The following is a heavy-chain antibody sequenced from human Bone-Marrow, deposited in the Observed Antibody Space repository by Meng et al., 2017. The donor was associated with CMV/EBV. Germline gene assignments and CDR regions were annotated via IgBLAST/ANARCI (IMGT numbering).Heavy chain of an antibody. CDR3: AATSYSTSWYEY. CDR1: GFTFRGSW. V-gene: IGHV3-74*01. CDR2: VNIDWSST. J-gene: IGHJ4*02. D-gene: IGHD2-2*01. Sequence: CAASGFTFRGSWMHWFRQSPGTGLVWVSRVNIDWSSTIYADSVKGRFTISRDNAKNTLYLQMNSLTAEDTAVYYCAATSYSTSWYEYWGQGTLVTVSS.